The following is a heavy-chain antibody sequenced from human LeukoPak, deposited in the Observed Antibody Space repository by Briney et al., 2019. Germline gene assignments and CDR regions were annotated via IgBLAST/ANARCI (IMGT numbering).Heavy chain of an antibody. Sequence: GGSLRLSCAASGFTFSNAWMSWVRQAPGKGLEWVGRIKSKTDGGTTDYAAPVKGRFTISRDDSKNTLYLQMNSLKTEDTAVYYCTGRFLEWFHSWVGAFDIWGQETMVTVSS. V-gene: IGHV3-15*01. CDR2: IKSKTDGGTT. CDR1: GFTFSNAW. D-gene: IGHD3-3*01. CDR3: TGRFLEWFHSWVGAFDI. J-gene: IGHJ3*02.